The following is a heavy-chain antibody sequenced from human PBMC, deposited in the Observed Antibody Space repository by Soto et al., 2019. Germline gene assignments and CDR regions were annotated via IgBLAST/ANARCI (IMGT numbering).Heavy chain of an antibody. CDR3: ARDQQWLFVYYYYGMDV. V-gene: IGHV3-30-3*01. Sequence: GGSLRLSCAASGFTFSSYAMHWVRQAPGKGLEWVAVISYDGSNKYYADSVKGRFTISRDNSKNTLYLQMNSLRAEDTAVYYCARDQQWLFVYYYYGMDVWGQGTTVTVSS. D-gene: IGHD6-19*01. CDR1: GFTFSSYA. CDR2: ISYDGSNK. J-gene: IGHJ6*02.